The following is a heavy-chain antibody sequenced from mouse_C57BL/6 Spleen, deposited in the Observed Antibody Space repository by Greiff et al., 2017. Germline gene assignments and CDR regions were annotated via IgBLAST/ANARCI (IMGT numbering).Heavy chain of an antibody. D-gene: IGHD1-1*01. Sequence: VQLKQSGAELVKPGASVKLSCTASGFNIKDYYMHWVKQRTEQGLEWIGRIDPEDGEPKYAPKFQGKATITADTSSNTAYLQLSSLTSEDTAVYYCARWPDYYGSSWGYWGQGTTLTVSS. CDR1: GFNIKDYY. J-gene: IGHJ2*01. CDR3: ARWPDYYGSSWGY. V-gene: IGHV14-2*01. CDR2: IDPEDGEP.